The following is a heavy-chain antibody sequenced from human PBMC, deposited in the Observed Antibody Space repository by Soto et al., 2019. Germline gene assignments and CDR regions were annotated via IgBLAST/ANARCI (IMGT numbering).Heavy chain of an antibody. V-gene: IGHV3-30*18. CDR3: AKERFAEYDY. J-gene: IGHJ4*02. Sequence: QVHLVESGGGVVQPGRSLRLSCAASGFSFSNFAMHWVRQAPGKGLEWVAVISHNGINKYSADSVKGRFTISRGSSKNTVYLQMDSLRPEDTAVYYCAKERFAEYDYWGQGTLVTVSS. CDR1: GFSFSNFA. CDR2: ISHNGINK.